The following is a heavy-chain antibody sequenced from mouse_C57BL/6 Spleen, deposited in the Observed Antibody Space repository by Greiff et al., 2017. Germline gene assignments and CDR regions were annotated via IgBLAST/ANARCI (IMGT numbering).Heavy chain of an antibody. V-gene: IGHV1-55*01. Sequence: QVHVKQPGAELVKPGASVKMSCKASGYTFTSYWITWVKQRPGQGLEWIGDIYPGSGGTNYNEKFKSKATLTVDTSSSTAYMQLSSLTSEDSAVYYCARWHYGSSYFDYWGQGTTLTVSS. D-gene: IGHD1-1*01. CDR2: IYPGSGGT. CDR3: ARWHYGSSYFDY. J-gene: IGHJ2*01. CDR1: GYTFTSYW.